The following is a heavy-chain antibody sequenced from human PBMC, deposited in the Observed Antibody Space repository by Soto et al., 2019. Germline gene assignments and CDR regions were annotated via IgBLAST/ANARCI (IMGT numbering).Heavy chain of an antibody. D-gene: IGHD1-26*01. V-gene: IGHV3-48*01. Sequence: GGSLRLSCAASGFTFSTHSMNWVRQAPGKGLEWISYITSSDVTMYADSVKGRFTISRDNAKNSLYLQMNSLRGEDTAVYFCVGEVGFELNNRGQGTLVTVSS. CDR1: GFTFSTHS. CDR2: ITSSDVTM. J-gene: IGHJ4*02. CDR3: VGEVGFELNN.